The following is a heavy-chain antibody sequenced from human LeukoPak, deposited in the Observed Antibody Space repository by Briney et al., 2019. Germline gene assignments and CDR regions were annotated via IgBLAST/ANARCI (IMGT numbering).Heavy chain of an antibody. CDR3: AKATTAIVVDNFFDY. CDR1: GFTFTSYA. V-gene: IGHV3-23*01. J-gene: IGHJ4*02. D-gene: IGHD3-22*01. Sequence: PGGSLRLSCAASGFTFTSYAMRWVRQAPGKGLEWVSAISGNGGATYYADSVKGRFTISRDNSKNTLHLQMNSLRAEDTALYYCAKATTAIVVDNFFDYWGQGTLVSVSS. CDR2: ISGNGGAT.